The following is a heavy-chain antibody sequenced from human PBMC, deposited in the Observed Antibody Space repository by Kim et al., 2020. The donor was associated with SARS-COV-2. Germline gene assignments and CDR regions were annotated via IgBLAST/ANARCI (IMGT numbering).Heavy chain of an antibody. V-gene: IGHV3-30*18. D-gene: IGHD2-2*01. CDR3: AKDFRGYCCGSLSPSTTCDAATG. CDR2: ISYDGSYK. J-gene: IGHJ4*02. CDR1: GFTFSTYA. Sequence: GGSLRLSCAASGFTFSTYAMHWVRQAPGKGLEWLAVISYDGSYKYYADSVKGRFTISRDSSQNTLYLQMDSLRVEDTAVYYCAKDFRGYCCGSLSPSTTCDAATGGGQRTVVIVSS.